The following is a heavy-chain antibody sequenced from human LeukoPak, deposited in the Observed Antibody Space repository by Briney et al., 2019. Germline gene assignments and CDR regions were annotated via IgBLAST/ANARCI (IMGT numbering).Heavy chain of an antibody. CDR3: ARGEDTAMPGVVSYFDY. V-gene: IGHV6-1*01. J-gene: IGHJ4*02. CDR2: THYRSKWYN. CDR1: GDSVSSNSAA. D-gene: IGHD5-18*01. Sequence: SQTLSLTCATSGDSVSSNSAAWNWIRQSPSRGLEWLGRTHYRSKWYNDYAVSVKSRITINPDTSKNQFSLQLNSVTPEDTAVYYCARGEDTAMPGVVSYFDYWGQGTLVTVSS.